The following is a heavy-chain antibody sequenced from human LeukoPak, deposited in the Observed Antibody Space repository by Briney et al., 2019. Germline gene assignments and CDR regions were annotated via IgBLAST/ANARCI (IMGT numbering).Heavy chain of an antibody. J-gene: IGHJ4*02. D-gene: IGHD5-12*01. Sequence: SETLSLTCAVYGGSFSGYYWSWIRQPPGKGLEWIGEINHSGSTNYNPSLKSRVTISVDTSKNQFSLKLCSVTAADTAVYYCARSNSGNWGQGTLVTVSS. CDR3: ARSNSGN. V-gene: IGHV4-34*01. CDR2: INHSGST. CDR1: GGSFSGYY.